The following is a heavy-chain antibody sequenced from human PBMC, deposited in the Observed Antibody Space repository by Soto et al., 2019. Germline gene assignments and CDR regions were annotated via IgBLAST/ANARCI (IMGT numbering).Heavy chain of an antibody. CDR3: ANGLSGSYSVIEY. CDR2: ISTYNGDT. Sequence: GASVKVSCKASGYTFTRHAISWVRQAPGQGLEWMGWISTYNGDTKYAPKFQGRVTMTKDTSASTAYMELRSLTSEDTAVYYCANGLSGSYSVIEYWGQGTLVTVSS. CDR1: GYTFTRHA. D-gene: IGHD1-26*01. J-gene: IGHJ4*02. V-gene: IGHV1-18*04.